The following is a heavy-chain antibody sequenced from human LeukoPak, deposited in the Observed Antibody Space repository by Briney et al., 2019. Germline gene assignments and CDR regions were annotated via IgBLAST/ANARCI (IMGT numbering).Heavy chain of an antibody. V-gene: IGHV3-66*01. CDR3: ARDRGYSNFDY. CDR2: IYSGGST. J-gene: IGHJ4*02. D-gene: IGHD4-11*01. CDR1: GFTVSSNY. Sequence: GGSLRLSCAASGFTVSSNYMSWVRQAPGKGLEWVSVIYSGGSTYYADSVKGRFTISRDNGQDSLFLQMNSLRGEDTAVYYCARDRGYSNFDYWGQGTLLTVSS.